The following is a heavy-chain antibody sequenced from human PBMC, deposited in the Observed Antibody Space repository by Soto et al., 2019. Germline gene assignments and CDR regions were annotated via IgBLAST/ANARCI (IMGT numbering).Heavy chain of an antibody. J-gene: IGHJ3*02. CDR1: GFTFGAFA. CDR3: AREGGGNPGAFDI. V-gene: IGHV3-23*01. CDR2: IAISAVDT. D-gene: IGHD2-15*01. Sequence: PGGSLRLSCVASGFTFGAFAMTWVRQAPGKGLEWVSSIAISAVDTYNAPAVKGRFTISRDNSKNTLYLQMDSLRAEDTAVYYCAREGGGNPGAFDIWAQGTMVPVSS.